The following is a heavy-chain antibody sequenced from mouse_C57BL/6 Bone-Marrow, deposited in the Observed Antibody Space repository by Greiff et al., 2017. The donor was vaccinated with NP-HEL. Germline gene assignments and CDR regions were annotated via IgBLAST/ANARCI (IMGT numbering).Heavy chain of an antibody. V-gene: IGHV1-18*01. J-gene: IGHJ3*01. CDR2: INPNNGGT. Sequence: VQLQQSGPELVKPGASVKIPCKASGYTFTDYNMDWVKQSHGKSLEWIGDINPNNGGTIYNQKFKGKATFTVDKSSSTAYMELRSLTSEDTAVYYCARSYYSNYVGWFAYWGQGTLVTVSA. CDR1: GYTFTDYN. CDR3: ARSYYSNYVGWFAY. D-gene: IGHD2-5*01.